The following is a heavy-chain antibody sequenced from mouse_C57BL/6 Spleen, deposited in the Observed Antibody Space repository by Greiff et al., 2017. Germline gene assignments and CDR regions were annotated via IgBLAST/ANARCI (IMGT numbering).Heavy chain of an antibody. CDR1: GFNIKDDY. Sequence: LQLKQSGAELVRPGASVKLSCTASGFNIKDDYMHWVKQRPEQGLEWIGWIDPENGDTEYASKFQGKATITADTSSNTAYLQLSSLTSEDTAVYYCTSITTVVATRYFDVWGTGTTVTVSS. CDR2: IDPENGDT. D-gene: IGHD1-1*01. J-gene: IGHJ1*03. V-gene: IGHV14-4*01. CDR3: TSITTVVATRYFDV.